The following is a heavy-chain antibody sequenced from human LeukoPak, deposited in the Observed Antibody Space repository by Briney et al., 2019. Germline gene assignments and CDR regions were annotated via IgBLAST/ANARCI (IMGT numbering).Heavy chain of an antibody. Sequence: HPGGSLRLSCAASGFTFSSYGMHWVRQAPGKGLEWVAVTSYDERNKYYTDSVKGRFTVSRDNSKNTLYLQMNSLRAEDTAVYYCARRAGAYSHPYDYWGQGTLVTVSS. J-gene: IGHJ4*02. CDR1: GFTFSSYG. V-gene: IGHV3-30*12. CDR3: ARRAGAYSHPYDY. D-gene: IGHD4/OR15-4a*01. CDR2: TSYDERNK.